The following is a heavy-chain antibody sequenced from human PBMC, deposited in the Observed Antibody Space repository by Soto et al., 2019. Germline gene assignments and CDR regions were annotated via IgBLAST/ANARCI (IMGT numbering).Heavy chain of an antibody. CDR1: GDSITGYY. J-gene: IGHJ4*02. CDR3: VRDHFGDSIDY. Sequence: SETLSLTCAVSGDSITGYYWSWIRQPPGKGLEWIGYFYYSGSASYNPSLKSRVTISGDTSKNQFSLRLSSVTTADTAVYYCVRDHFGDSIDYWGQGTLVTVPQ. D-gene: IGHD4-17*01. CDR2: FYYSGSA. V-gene: IGHV4-59*01.